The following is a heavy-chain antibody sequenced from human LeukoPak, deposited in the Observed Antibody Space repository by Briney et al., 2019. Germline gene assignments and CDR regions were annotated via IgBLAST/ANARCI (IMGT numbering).Heavy chain of an antibody. CDR1: GFTFSSFG. V-gene: IGHV3-33*01. D-gene: IGHD3/OR15-3a*01. Sequence: PGGSLRLSCAASGFTFSSFGMHWVRQAPGKGLEWVAVIWYAGRNKSYADSVKGRFTISRDNSKNTLYLQMNSLRAEDTAVYYCAREDFSDGFLWTLRYYGMDVWGQGTTVTVSS. CDR3: AREDFSDGFLWTLRYYGMDV. J-gene: IGHJ6*02. CDR2: IWYAGRNK.